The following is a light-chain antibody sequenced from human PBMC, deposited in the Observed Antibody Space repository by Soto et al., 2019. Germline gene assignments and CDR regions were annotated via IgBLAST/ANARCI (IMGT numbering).Light chain of an antibody. CDR2: DGS. Sequence: DIQLTQSPSTLSASVGERVTITCRASQRINNWLAWYQQKPGKAPQLLIYDGSSLESGGPSRFSGSGSGTDFTHTNRSLQPDDFGTYYCQQYNWYFGPGTKVDLK. CDR3: QQYNWY. J-gene: IGKJ3*01. V-gene: IGKV1-5*01. CDR1: QRINNW.